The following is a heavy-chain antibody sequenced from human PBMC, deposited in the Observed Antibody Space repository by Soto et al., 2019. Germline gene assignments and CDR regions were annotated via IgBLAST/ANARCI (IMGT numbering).Heavy chain of an antibody. CDR1: GGTFSSYA. V-gene: IGHV1-69*06. D-gene: IGHD2-15*01. J-gene: IGHJ4*02. CDR2: IIPIFGTA. Sequence: GASVKVSCKASGGTFSSYAISWVRQAPGQGLEWMGGIIPIFGTANYAQKFQGRVTMTADTSTSTAYMELRSLRSDDTAVYYCVRDPGSAMFDHWGQGTLVTVSS. CDR3: VRDPGSAMFDH.